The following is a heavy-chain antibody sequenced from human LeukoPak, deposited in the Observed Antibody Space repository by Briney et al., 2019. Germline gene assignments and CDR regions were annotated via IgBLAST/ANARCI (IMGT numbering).Heavy chain of an antibody. V-gene: IGHV4-34*01. CDR1: GFTVSSNY. CDR2: INHSGST. J-gene: IGHJ4*02. CDR3: ARGVSADY. Sequence: PGGSLRLSCAASGFTVSSNYMSWVRQPPGKGLEWIGEINHSGSTNYNPSLKSRVTISVDTSKNQFSLKLSSVTAADTAVYYCARGVSADYWGQGTLVTVSS.